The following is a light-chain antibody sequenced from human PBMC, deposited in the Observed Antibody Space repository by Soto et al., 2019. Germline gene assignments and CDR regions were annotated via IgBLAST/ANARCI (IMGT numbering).Light chain of an antibody. CDR2: DAS. Sequence: AIPLTQSPSSLSASIGDRVTITCRARQGIGSALAWYQQAPGKPPKLLIFDASTLVNGVPSRFSGGGSGTEFTLTISSLQPEDFATYYCLLFNTYPQAFGGGTKVEIK. V-gene: IGKV1-13*02. CDR1: QGIGSA. J-gene: IGKJ4*01. CDR3: LLFNTYPQA.